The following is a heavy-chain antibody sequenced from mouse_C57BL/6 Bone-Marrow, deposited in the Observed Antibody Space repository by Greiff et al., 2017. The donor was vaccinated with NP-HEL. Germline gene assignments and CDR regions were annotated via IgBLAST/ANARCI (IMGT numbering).Heavy chain of an antibody. J-gene: IGHJ2*01. CDR1: GYTFTSYW. Sequence: QVQLQQPGAELVKPGASVKMSCKASGYTFTSYWMHWVKQRPGQGLEWIGVIYPGNGNTNYNQKFKSKATLTVDTSSSTAYMQLSSLTSEDSAVYYCARLGVVVRYDFDYWGQGTTLTVSS. CDR2: IYPGNGNT. D-gene: IGHD1-1*01. V-gene: IGHV1-55*01. CDR3: ARLGVVVRYDFDY.